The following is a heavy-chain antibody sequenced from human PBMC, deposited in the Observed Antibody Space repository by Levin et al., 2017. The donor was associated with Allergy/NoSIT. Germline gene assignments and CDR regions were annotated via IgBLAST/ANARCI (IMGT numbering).Heavy chain of an antibody. V-gene: IGHV3-13*04. D-gene: IGHD6-19*01. CDR1: GFTFSSYD. CDR2: IGTAGDT. Sequence: GGSLRLSCAASGFTFSSYDMHWVRQATGKGLEWVSAIGTAGDTYYPGSVKGRFTISRENAKNSLYLQMNSLRAGDTAVYYCARVGSGWPADAFDIWGQGTMVTVSS. J-gene: IGHJ3*02. CDR3: ARVGSGWPADAFDI.